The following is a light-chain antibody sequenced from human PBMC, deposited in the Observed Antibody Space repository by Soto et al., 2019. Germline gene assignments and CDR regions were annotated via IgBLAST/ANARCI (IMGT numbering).Light chain of an antibody. CDR1: QGISSY. Sequence: AIPLTQSPSSLAASLGERATITCRASQGISSYLEWYQQKPGTAPKLVIYDASTLDSGVPSRFRGSGSGTEFTLTISSLQPDDFEPYYCQQYNTYSWTFGQGTKVDIK. V-gene: IGKV1-13*02. CDR3: QQYNTYSWT. J-gene: IGKJ1*01. CDR2: DAS.